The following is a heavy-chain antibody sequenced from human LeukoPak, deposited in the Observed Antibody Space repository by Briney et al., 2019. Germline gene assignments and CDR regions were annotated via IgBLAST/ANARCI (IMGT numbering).Heavy chain of an antibody. D-gene: IGHD2-8*01. CDR2: IWYDGSNK. CDR3: AANFDI. J-gene: IGHJ4*02. CDR1: GFTFSNYG. V-gene: IGHV3-33*01. Sequence: GGSLRLCCAASGFTFSNYGMHWVRQAPGKGLEWVAIIWYDGSNKYYADSVKGRFTISRDNSQNTLYLTMNSLRAEDTAVYYCAANFDIWGQGTLVTVSS.